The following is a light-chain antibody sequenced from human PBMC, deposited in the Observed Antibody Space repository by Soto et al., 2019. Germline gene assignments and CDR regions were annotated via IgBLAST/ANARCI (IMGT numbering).Light chain of an antibody. CDR2: GAS. J-gene: IGKJ4*01. Sequence: EIVMTQSPATLTVSPGERATLSCKASQTVSSNLAWYQQKPGQAPRLLIYGASTRASGVPARFSGSGSGTEFTLTINGLPSEDFAVYYCQQYNIWPPLTFGGGTKVEV. CDR1: QTVSSN. V-gene: IGKV3-15*01. CDR3: QQYNIWPPLT.